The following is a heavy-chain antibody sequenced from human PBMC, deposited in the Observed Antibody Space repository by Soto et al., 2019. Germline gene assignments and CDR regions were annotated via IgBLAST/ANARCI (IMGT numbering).Heavy chain of an antibody. CDR3: ARDVAAADY. J-gene: IGHJ4*02. D-gene: IGHD6-13*01. CDR2: INAGNGNT. CDR1: GYTFTSYA. V-gene: IGHV1-3*05. Sequence: QVQLMQSGAEEKKPGASVKVSCKASGYTFTSYAMHWVRQAPGQRLEWMGWINAGNGNTKYSQKFQGRVTITTDTSATTAYMELSSLRPEDMAVYYCARDVAAADYWGQGTLVTVSS.